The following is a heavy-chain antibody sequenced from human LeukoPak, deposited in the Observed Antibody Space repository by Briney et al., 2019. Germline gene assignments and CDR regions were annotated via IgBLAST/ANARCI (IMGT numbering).Heavy chain of an antibody. CDR2: TYRGDAT. CDR3: ARVLEVFSDAFDI. Sequence: GGSLRLSCAASGFTFSNIYISWVRQAPGQGLEWVSVTYRGDATNYAESVKGRFSISGDNSKNTLYLQMNSLRAEDTAVYYCARVLEVFSDAFDIWGQGTMVTVSS. D-gene: IGHD3-3*01. V-gene: IGHV3-53*01. CDR1: GFTFSNIY. J-gene: IGHJ3*02.